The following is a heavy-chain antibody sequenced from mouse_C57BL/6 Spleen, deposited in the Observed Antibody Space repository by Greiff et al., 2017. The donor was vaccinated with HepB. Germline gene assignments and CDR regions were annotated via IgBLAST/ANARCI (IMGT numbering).Heavy chain of an antibody. J-gene: IGHJ1*03. CDR3: AREGNNYSNYGGYFDV. Sequence: QVQLQQSGAELVRPGTSVKLSCKASGYTFTSYWMHWVKQRPGQGLEWIGVIDPSDSYTNYNQKFKGKATLTVDTSSSTAYMQLSSLTSEDSAVYYCAREGNNYSNYGGYFDVWGTGTTVTVSS. D-gene: IGHD2-5*01. CDR2: IDPSDSYT. V-gene: IGHV1-59*01. CDR1: GYTFTSYW.